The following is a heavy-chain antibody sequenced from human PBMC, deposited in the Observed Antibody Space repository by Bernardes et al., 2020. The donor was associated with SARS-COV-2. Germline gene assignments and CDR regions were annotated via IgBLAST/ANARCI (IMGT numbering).Heavy chain of an antibody. Sequence: GSLRLSCAVSGFSVSGNYLNWVRQAPGKGLEWVSLLNAGGSAYYADSVKGRFTISSDNSKNTLYLQMNSLRAEDTAVYYCASSSSLDAFDIWGQGTMVTVS. V-gene: IGHV3-53*01. J-gene: IGHJ3*02. CDR3: ASSSSLDAFDI. CDR1: GFSVSGNY. CDR2: LNAGGSA. D-gene: IGHD2-2*01.